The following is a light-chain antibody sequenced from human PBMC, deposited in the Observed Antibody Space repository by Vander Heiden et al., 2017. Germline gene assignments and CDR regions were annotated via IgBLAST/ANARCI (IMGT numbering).Light chain of an antibody. V-gene: IGKV1-39*01. J-gene: IGKJ1*01. CDR2: RAS. CDR1: QSISSY. Sequence: DIQMTQSPSSLSGSVGDRVTITCRASQSISSYLNWYQQKQGKAPKLLIYRASSLQSGVPSRFSGSGSGTDFTLTISSLQPEDFATYYCQQSYSTPWTFGQGTKVEIK. CDR3: QQSYSTPWT.